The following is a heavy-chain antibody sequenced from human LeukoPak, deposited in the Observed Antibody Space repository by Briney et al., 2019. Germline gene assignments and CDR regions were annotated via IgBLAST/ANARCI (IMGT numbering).Heavy chain of an antibody. CDR1: GFTVSSNY. D-gene: IGHD1-26*01. V-gene: IGHV3-53*05. J-gene: IGHJ3*02. Sequence: GGSLRLSCAASGFTVSSNYMSWVRQAPGKGLEWVSVIYSGGSTYYADSVKGRFTISRDNSKNTLYLQMNSLRAEDTAVYYCAKGGIGGSYSAFDIWGQGTMVTVSS. CDR3: AKGGIGGSYSAFDI. CDR2: IYSGGST.